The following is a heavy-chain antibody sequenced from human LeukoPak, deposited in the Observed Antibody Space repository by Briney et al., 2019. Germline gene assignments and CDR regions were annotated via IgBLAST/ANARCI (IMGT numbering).Heavy chain of an antibody. CDR1: GRSFSGYY. Sequence: SETLSLTCAVYGRSFSGYYWTWIRQPPGKGLEWIGEINHSGSTNYNPSLKSRVTISGDTSKNQFSLKLNSVTAADTAVYYCARGHGIAAAGGDYWGQGTLVTVSS. V-gene: IGHV4-34*01. D-gene: IGHD6-13*01. J-gene: IGHJ4*02. CDR3: ARGHGIAAAGGDY. CDR2: INHSGST.